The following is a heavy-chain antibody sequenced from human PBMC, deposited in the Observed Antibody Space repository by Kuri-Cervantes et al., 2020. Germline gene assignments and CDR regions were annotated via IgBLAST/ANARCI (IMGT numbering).Heavy chain of an antibody. V-gene: IGHV3-66*01. CDR3: GRDMAVGRPWFDP. CDR1: GFTVSSYF. CDR2: LFAGGST. J-gene: IGHJ5*02. Sequence: GESLKISCAVSGFTVSSYFMAWVRQAPGKGLECASVLFAGGSTYYADSVKGRFTISRDVSKNTLYLQMNSLRAEDTAVYFCGRDMAVGRPWFDPWGQGTLVTVSS. D-gene: IGHD6-13*01.